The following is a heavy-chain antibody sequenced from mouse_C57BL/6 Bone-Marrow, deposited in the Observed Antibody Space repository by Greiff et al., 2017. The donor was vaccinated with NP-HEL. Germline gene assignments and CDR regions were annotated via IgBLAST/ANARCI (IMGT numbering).Heavy chain of an antibody. D-gene: IGHD1-1*01. CDR3: TRHYGSSFWYFDV. J-gene: IGHJ1*03. CDR1: GFTFSSYA. V-gene: IGHV5-9-1*02. Sequence: EVQVVESGEGLVKPGGSLKLSCAASGFTFSSYAMSWVRQTPEKRLEWVAYISSGGDYIYYADTVKGRFTISRDNARNTLYLQMSSLKSEDTAMYYCTRHYGSSFWYFDVWGTGTTVTVSS. CDR2: ISSGGDYI.